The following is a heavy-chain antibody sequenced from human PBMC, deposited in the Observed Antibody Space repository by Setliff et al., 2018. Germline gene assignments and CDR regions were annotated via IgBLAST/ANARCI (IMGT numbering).Heavy chain of an antibody. CDR3: ARVQSSSWYYYYYGMDV. CDR1: GFTFSSYW. D-gene: IGHD6-13*01. Sequence: GESLKISCAASGFTFSSYWMSWVRQAPGKGLEWVANIKQDGSEKDYVDSVKGRLTISRDNAKKSLYLQMNSLRAEDTAVYYCARVQSSSWYYYYYGMDVWGQGTTVTVS. V-gene: IGHV3-7*01. J-gene: IGHJ6*02. CDR2: IKQDGSEK.